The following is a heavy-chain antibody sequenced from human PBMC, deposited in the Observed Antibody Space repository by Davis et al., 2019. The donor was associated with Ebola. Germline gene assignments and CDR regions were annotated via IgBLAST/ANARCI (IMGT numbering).Heavy chain of an antibody. J-gene: IGHJ6*02. CDR3: ARGDFYYGVDV. CDR1: GFSVSTKY. Sequence: GESLKISCAASGFSVSTKYMNWVRQAPGKGLQWVSIMYSGGTTYYAGSVKGRFTISRDSSKNTVYLQMNNLRAEDTAVYYCARGDFYYGVDVWGQGTTVTVSS. CDR2: MYSGGTT. V-gene: IGHV3-53*01.